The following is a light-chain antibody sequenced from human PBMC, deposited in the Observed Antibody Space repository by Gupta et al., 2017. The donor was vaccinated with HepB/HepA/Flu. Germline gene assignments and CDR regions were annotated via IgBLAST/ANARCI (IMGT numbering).Light chain of an antibody. CDR2: DVS. CDR1: SSDVGDYNY. J-gene: IGLJ2*01. V-gene: IGLV2-14*01. Sequence: ALTQPASVSRSPGQSTTISCTATSSDVGDYNYVSWYQQHPGKAPKLLIYDVSNRPSGVSNRFSGSKYGNTASLTISGLQAEDEADYYCSSFTYTTTLVVFGGGTKVTVL. CDR3: SSFTYTTTLVV.